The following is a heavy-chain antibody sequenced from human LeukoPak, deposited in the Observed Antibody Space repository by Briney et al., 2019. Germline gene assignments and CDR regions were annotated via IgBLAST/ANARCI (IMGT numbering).Heavy chain of an antibody. CDR1: GGSISSGSYY. J-gene: IGHJ4*02. CDR3: ARVVDYYDSSGLDY. D-gene: IGHD3-22*01. Sequence: SETLSLTCTVSGGSISSGSYYWSWIRQPAGKGLEWIGRIYTSGSTNYNPSLKSRVTISVDTSKNQFSLKLSSVTAADTAVYYCARVVDYYDSSGLDYWGQGTLVTVSS. V-gene: IGHV4-61*02. CDR2: IYTSGST.